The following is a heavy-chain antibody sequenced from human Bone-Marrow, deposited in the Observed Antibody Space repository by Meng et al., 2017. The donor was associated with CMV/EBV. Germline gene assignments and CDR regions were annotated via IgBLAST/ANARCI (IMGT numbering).Heavy chain of an antibody. J-gene: IGHJ4*02. CDR3: ARDVRNYGDYYFDY. V-gene: IGHV3-11*04. Sequence: GGSLRLSCTASGFAFSDYYMSWIRQAPGKGLEWVSYISSRAATIYYTDSVKGRFTISRDNAKNSLYLQMNGLRADDTAVYYCARDVRNYGDYYFDYWGQGTLVTVSS. CDR1: GFAFSDYY. D-gene: IGHD1-7*01. CDR2: ISSRAATI.